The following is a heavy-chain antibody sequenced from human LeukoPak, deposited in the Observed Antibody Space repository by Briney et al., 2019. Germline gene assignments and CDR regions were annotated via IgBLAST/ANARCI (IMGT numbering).Heavy chain of an antibody. CDR1: GGSISSGSYY. D-gene: IGHD2-15*01. Sequence: SSETLSLTCTVSGGSISSGSYYWSWIRQPAGKGLEWIGRIYTSGSTNYNPSLKSRVTISVDTSKNQFSLKLSSVTAADTAVYYCARHAQVVVAATPEFIRYWGQGTLVTVSS. V-gene: IGHV4-61*02. CDR2: IYTSGST. CDR3: ARHAQVVVAATPEFIRY. J-gene: IGHJ4*02.